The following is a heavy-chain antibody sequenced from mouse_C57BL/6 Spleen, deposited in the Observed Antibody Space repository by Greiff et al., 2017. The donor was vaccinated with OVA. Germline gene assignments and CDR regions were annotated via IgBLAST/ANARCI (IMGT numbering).Heavy chain of an antibody. CDR2: INPNNGGT. CDR1: GYTFTDYY. J-gene: IGHJ4*01. D-gene: IGHD2-4*01. CDR3: ARKEPDDYDEGYAMDY. Sequence: EVQLQQSGPELVKPGASVKISCKASGYTFTDYYMNWVKQSHGKSLEWIGDINPNNGGTSYNQKFKGKATLTVDKSSSTAYMELRSLTSEDSAVYYCARKEPDDYDEGYAMDYWGQGTSVTVSS. V-gene: IGHV1-26*01.